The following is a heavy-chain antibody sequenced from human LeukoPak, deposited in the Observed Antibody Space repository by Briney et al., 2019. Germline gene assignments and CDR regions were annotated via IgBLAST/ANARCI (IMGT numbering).Heavy chain of an antibody. CDR1: GFTFSSYA. J-gene: IGHJ6*02. V-gene: IGHV3-23*01. CDR2: ISGSGGST. CDR3: AKGNIAARQDIMDV. D-gene: IGHD6-6*01. Sequence: PGGSLRLSCAASGFTFSSYAMSWVRQAPGKGLEWVSLISGSGGSTYYADSVKGRFTISRDNSKNTLYLRMYSLRVEDTAVYYCAKGNIAARQDIMDVWGQGTTVTVSS.